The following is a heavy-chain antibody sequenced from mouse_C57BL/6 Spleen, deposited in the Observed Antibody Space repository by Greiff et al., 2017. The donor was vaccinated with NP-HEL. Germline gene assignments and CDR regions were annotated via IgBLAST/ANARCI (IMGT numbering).Heavy chain of an antibody. Sequence: VQLQQSGAELVRPGSSVKMSCKTSGYTFTSYGINWVKQRPGQGLEWIGYIHIGNGYTKYNEKFKGKATLTSDTSSSTAYMQLSSLTSEDSAIYFCASHSSGYRGFAYWGQGTLVTVSA. CDR1: GYTFTSYG. CDR3: ASHSSGYRGFAY. D-gene: IGHD3-2*02. J-gene: IGHJ3*01. V-gene: IGHV1-58*01. CDR2: IHIGNGYT.